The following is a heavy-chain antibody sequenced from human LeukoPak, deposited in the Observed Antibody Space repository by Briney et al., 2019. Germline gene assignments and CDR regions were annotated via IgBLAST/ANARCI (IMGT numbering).Heavy chain of an antibody. CDR1: GYTFTSYD. CDR3: ATPSRGTMVRGVIIKGGAFDI. D-gene: IGHD3-10*01. Sequence: ASVKVSCKASGYTFTSYDINWVRQATGQGLEWMGWMNPNSGNTVYAQNFQGRVTMTRNTSISTAYMELSSLRSEDTAVYYCATPSRGTMVRGVIIKGGAFDIWGQGTMVTVSS. CDR2: MNPNSGNT. V-gene: IGHV1-8*01. J-gene: IGHJ3*02.